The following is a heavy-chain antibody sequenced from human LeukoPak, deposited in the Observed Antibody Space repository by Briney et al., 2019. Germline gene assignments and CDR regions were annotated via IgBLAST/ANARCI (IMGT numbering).Heavy chain of an antibody. D-gene: IGHD2-15*01. V-gene: IGHV1-46*01. J-gene: IGHJ4*02. CDR2: INPSGGST. CDR1: GYTFTSYG. CDR3: ARVRCSGGSCYNFDY. Sequence: ASVKVSCKASGYTFTSYGISWVRQAPGQGLEWMGIINPSGGSTSYAQKFQGRVTMTRDMSTSTVYMELSSLRSEDTAVYYCARVRCSGGSCYNFDYWDQGTLVTVSS.